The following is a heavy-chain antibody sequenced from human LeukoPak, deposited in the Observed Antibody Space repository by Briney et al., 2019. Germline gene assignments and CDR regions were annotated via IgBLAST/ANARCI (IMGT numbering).Heavy chain of an antibody. J-gene: IGHJ4*02. V-gene: IGHV3-23*01. Sequence: GGSLRLSCAASGFTFRIYAMSWVRQAPGKGLEWVSGISGSDAGTFYADSVKGRFTISRDNSKNTLYLQMNSLRAEDTAVYYCAKDIRLYADYWGQGTLVTVSS. CDR3: AKDIRLYADY. CDR2: ISGSDAGT. D-gene: IGHD5/OR15-5a*01. CDR1: GFTFRIYA.